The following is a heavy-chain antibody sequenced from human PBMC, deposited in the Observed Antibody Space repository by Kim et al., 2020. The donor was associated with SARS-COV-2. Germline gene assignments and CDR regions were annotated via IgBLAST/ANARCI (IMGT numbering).Heavy chain of an antibody. CDR2: ISASGTIT. Sequence: GGSLRLSCAASEFTFSNYAMTWVRQAPGKGLEWVSTISASGTITYYAASVKGRFTISRDNSKNMLYLQMNSLTAEDTAVFYCARAGERGYCSGGGCHSISYWGQGTLVSVSA. D-gene: IGHD2-15*01. V-gene: IGHV3-23*01. J-gene: IGHJ4*02. CDR3: ARAGERGYCSGGGCHSISY. CDR1: EFTFSNYA.